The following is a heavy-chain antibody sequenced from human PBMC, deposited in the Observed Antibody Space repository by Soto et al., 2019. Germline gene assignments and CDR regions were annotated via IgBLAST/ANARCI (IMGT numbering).Heavy chain of an antibody. CDR3: AAGRRGGYGSYYCSLGV. CDR2: FIPIFAKA. J-gene: IGHJ6*02. Sequence: QVQLEQSGAEVKKPGSSIKVSCKASGDTFDVLVINWVRQAPGQGLEWMGGFIPIFAKANYAQKFQGRVTIDADKSTSTVYMELSSLKSEDTAVFYCAAGRRGGYGSYYCSLGVWGQGTTVTVSS. D-gene: IGHD3-10*01. CDR1: GDTFDVLV. V-gene: IGHV1-69*06.